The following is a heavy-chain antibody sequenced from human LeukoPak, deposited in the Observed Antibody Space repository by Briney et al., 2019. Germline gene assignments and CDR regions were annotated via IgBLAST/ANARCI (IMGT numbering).Heavy chain of an antibody. J-gene: IGHJ4*02. V-gene: IGHV3-48*02. Sequence: GGSLRLSCAASGFTFSPHSMNWVRQAPGKGLEWVSYTSSSSSSIYYADSVKGRFTISRDNAKNSLFLQMNSLRDEDTAVYHCARVGRAVAGKGDFDFWGQGTLVTVSS. D-gene: IGHD6-19*01. CDR2: TSSSSSSI. CDR1: GFTFSPHS. CDR3: ARVGRAVAGKGDFDF.